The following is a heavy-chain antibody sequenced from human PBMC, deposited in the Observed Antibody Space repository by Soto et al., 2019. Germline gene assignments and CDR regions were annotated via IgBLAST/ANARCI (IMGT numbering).Heavy chain of an antibody. CDR1: GYSFTSYC. CDR3: VRPFDSSGWYDY. D-gene: IGHD6-19*01. V-gene: IGHV5-51*01. Sequence: GESLKISCDGSGYSFTSYCIGLVLQTPGKGLEWMGMIYPGDSDTRYSPSFQCQVTISADKSISAAFLQWSSLKASDTAMYYCVRPFDSSGWYDYWGQGTLSPSPQ. J-gene: IGHJ4*02. CDR2: IYPGDSDT.